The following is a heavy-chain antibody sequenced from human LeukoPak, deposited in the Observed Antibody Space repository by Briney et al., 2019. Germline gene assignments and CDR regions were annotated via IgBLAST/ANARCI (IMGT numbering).Heavy chain of an antibody. D-gene: IGHD3-9*01. J-gene: IGHJ4*02. CDR1: GFIFSRYA. CDR2: ISKNTVDT. Sequence: GGSLRLSCTGSGFIFSRYAVSWVRQAPGKGLEWVSAISKNTVDTYYADSVKGRLTISRDSSKNTVYLQMNSLGAEDTAVHYCVRDMEPLRYFDTWGQGALVTVSS. V-gene: IGHV3-23*01. CDR3: VRDMEPLRYFDT.